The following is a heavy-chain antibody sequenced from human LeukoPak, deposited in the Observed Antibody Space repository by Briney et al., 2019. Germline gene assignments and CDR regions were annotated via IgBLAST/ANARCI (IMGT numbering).Heavy chain of an antibody. D-gene: IGHD3-9*01. CDR1: GFTFSNYA. CDR3: AKRRLDYDVLTGYRDTYGMDV. V-gene: IGHV3-23*01. J-gene: IGHJ6*02. Sequence: PGGSLRLSCAASGFTFSNYAMSWVRQAPGKGLEWVSGISGRGGGGTTYYAASVKGRFTISRDNSKNTVSLQMNSLRAEDTAVYYCAKRRLDYDVLTGYRDTYGMDVWGQGTTVTVSS. CDR2: ISGRGGGGTT.